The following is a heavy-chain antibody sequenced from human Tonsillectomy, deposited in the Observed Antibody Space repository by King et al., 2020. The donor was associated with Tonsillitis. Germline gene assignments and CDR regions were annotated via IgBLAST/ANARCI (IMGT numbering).Heavy chain of an antibody. V-gene: IGHV3-7*01. CDR1: GFTFSFYC. CDR2: IKQDGSEK. D-gene: IGHD1-14*01. CDR3: ARDRTRDYSYSSVDV. J-gene: IGHJ6*04. Sequence: VQLVESGGGLVQPGGSLRLSCAASGFTFSFYCMSWVRQAPGKGLEWVANIKQDGSEKYYVDSVKGRFTISRDNAKNSLYLQMNSLRVEDTAVYYCARDRTRDYSYSSVDVWDAGTTRTVSS.